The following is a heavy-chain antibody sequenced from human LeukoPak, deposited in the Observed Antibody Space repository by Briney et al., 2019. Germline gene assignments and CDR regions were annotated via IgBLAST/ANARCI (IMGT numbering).Heavy chain of an antibody. CDR3: ARGGFGAGSYFDS. D-gene: IGHD3-10*01. CDR1: GYTFTSYD. J-gene: IGHJ4*02. Sequence: ASVKVSCEASGYTFTSYDINWVRQATGQGPEWMGWMNPGSGDTGYVQNFQGRVSMTRDTSITTAYMELSSLTSEDTAVYYCARGGFGAGSYFDSWGQGTQVTVSS. CDR2: MNPGSGDT. V-gene: IGHV1-8*01.